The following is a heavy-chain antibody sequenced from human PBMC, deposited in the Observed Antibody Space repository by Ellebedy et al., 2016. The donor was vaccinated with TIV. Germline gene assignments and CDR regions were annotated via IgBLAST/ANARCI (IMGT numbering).Heavy chain of an antibody. Sequence: KVSCKGSGYSFTSYWIGWVRQMPGKGLEWMGLIYPGDSDTRYSPSFQGQVTISADKSISTAYLQWSSLKASDTAMYYCARPNCSGGSCYSPGEWFDPWGQGTLVTVSS. J-gene: IGHJ5*02. CDR3: ARPNCSGGSCYSPGEWFDP. D-gene: IGHD2-15*01. V-gene: IGHV5-51*01. CDR1: GYSFTSYW. CDR2: IYPGDSDT.